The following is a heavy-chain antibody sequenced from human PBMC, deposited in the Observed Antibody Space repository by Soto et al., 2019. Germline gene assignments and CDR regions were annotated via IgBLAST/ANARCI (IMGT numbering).Heavy chain of an antibody. CDR1: GASISYYY. J-gene: IGHJ4*02. D-gene: IGHD3-10*01. Sequence: QVQLQESGPGLVKPSETLSLTCAVSGASISYYYWNWIRQPPGKGLEWIGSFSSTGSTNYNPSLKSRVTISVDTSKNQFSLTLSSVTAADTAVYYCARGGGSPYHNHEFDFWGQGTLVPVSS. V-gene: IGHV4-59*01. CDR3: ARGGGSPYHNHEFDF. CDR2: FSSTGST.